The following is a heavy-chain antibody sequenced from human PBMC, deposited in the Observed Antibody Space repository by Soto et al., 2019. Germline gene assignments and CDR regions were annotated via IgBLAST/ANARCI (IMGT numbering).Heavy chain of an antibody. CDR3: ARVQQLVGYFYYYLDV. CDR2: IGAYNGDT. J-gene: IGHJ6*03. Sequence: QVQLLQSGAEVKKPGASVKVSCKASGYTFTNYGITWVRQAPGQGLEWMGGIGAYNGDTHYTQRLQGRVTMTIDTSTSTRNMELRGLRYDDTAVYYCARVQQLVGYFYYYLDVWGRGTTVTVS. CDR1: GYTFTNYG. D-gene: IGHD6-6*01. V-gene: IGHV1-18*01.